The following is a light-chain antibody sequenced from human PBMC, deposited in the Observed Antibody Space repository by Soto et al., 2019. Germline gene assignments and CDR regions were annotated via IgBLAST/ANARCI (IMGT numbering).Light chain of an antibody. Sequence: EIVLTQSPGTLSLSPGERATLSCRASQSVSSSYLAWYQQKPGQAPRLLIYGASSRATGIPDRFSGSGSGTDFTLTISRLEREDFAVFYCQQYGISPWTFGQGTKVEIK. CDR3: QQYGISPWT. J-gene: IGKJ1*01. CDR1: QSVSSSY. V-gene: IGKV3-20*01. CDR2: GAS.